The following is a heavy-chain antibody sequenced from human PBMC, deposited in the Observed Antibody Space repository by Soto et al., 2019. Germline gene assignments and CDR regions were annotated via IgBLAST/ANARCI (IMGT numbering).Heavy chain of an antibody. CDR1: GFTFSSYA. V-gene: IGHV3-23*01. CDR3: AKRTVGWYFDL. J-gene: IGHJ2*01. Sequence: EVQLLESGGGLVQPGGSLRLSCAASGFTFSSYAMNWVRQAPGKGLEWVSVISGSGGSTYYADTVKGRFTISRDNSKNTLYLQMNSLRAEDTAVYYCAKRTVGWYFDLWGRGTLVTVSS. D-gene: IGHD4-17*01. CDR2: ISGSGGST.